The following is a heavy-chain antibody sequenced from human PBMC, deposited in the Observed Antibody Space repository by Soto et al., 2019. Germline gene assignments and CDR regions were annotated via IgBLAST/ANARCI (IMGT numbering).Heavy chain of an antibody. CDR2: IYPGDSDT. CDR1: GYSFTSYW. CDR3: ARLDGEDMVSYYYYGMDV. V-gene: IGHV5-51*01. J-gene: IGHJ6*02. Sequence: PGESLKISCKGSGYSFTSYWIGWVRQMPGKGLEWMGIIYPGDSDTRYSPSFQGQVTISADKSISTAYLQWSSLKASDTAMYYCARLDGEDMVSYYYYGMDVWGQGTTVTVSS. D-gene: IGHD4-17*01.